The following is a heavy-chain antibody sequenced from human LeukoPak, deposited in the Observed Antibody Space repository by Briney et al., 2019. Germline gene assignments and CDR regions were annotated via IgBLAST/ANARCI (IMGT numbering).Heavy chain of an antibody. CDR3: ARDCCGEWYFFDL. CDR1: GFPFNNRA. V-gene: IGHV3-30-3*01. CDR2: ISYDGTNK. J-gene: IGHJ4*02. D-gene: IGHD3-10*01. Sequence: PGGSLRLSCAASGFPFNNRAMHWGRQAPGKGLERVAVISYDGTNKYYTDSVKGRFTVSRDNSKNTLYLQMNSLRAEDTAVYYCARDCCGEWYFFDLWGQGTLVTVSS.